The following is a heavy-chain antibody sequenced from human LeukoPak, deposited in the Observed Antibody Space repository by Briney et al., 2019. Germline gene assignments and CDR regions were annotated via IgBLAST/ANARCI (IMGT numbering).Heavy chain of an antibody. CDR2: IYYSGST. J-gene: IGHJ4*02. V-gene: IGHV4-39*07. CDR1: GGSISSSSYY. D-gene: IGHD3-22*01. Sequence: SQTLSLTCTVSGGSISSSSYYWGWIRQPPGKGLEWIGSIYYSGSTYYNPSLKSRVTISVDTSKNQFSLKLSSVTAADTAVYYCARDCGDYYYDSSGQIDYWGQGTLVTVSS. CDR3: ARDCGDYYYDSSGQIDY.